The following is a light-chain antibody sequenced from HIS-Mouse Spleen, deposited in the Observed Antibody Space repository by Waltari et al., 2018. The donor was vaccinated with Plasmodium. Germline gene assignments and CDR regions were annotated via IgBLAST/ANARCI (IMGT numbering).Light chain of an antibody. V-gene: IGKV3-20*01. Sequence: EIVLTQSPGTLSLSPGESATLSCRSSQSVSSSYLAWYQQKPGQPPRLLIYGASSRATGIPDRFSGSGSGTDFTLTISRLGPEDFAVYYCQQYGSSPGTFGQGTKVEIK. CDR3: QQYGSSPGT. J-gene: IGKJ1*01. CDR1: QSVSSSY. CDR2: GAS.